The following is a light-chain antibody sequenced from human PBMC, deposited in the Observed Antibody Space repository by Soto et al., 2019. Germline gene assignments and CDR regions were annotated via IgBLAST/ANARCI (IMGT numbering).Light chain of an antibody. CDR1: QTISRF. Sequence: DLQLAQSPSYLAASVGDRVAITCRASQTISRFLSWYQKKPGKAPNLLIYDISTLQSGVPSRFSGSGYGTDLTITISSMKNEDFESYYCQQSYTNVRSFGHGTKVDI. J-gene: IGKJ1*01. V-gene: IGKV1-39*01. CDR3: QQSYTNVRS. CDR2: DIS.